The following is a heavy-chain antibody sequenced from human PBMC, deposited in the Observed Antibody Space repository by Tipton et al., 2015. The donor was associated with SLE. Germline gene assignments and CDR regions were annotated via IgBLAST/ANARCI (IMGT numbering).Heavy chain of an antibody. D-gene: IGHD3-10*01. V-gene: IGHV3-49*04. CDR1: GFTFGDYA. J-gene: IGHJ5*02. Sequence: SLRLSCTASGFTFGDYAMSWVRQAPGKGLEWVSFIRSKAYGGTTEYASSVKGRITISRDDSQSTLYLQMNSLKSEDTAVYYCTADLRVQGRRFDPWGQGTLVTVSS. CDR2: IRSKAYGGTT. CDR3: TADLRVQGRRFDP.